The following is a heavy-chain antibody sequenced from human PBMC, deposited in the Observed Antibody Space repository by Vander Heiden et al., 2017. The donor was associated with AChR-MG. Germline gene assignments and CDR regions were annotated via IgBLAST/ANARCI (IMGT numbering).Heavy chain of an antibody. V-gene: IGHV4-39*01. Sequence: QLQLQESGPGLVKPSETLSLTCTVSGGSLSSSSYYWGWMRQPPGKGLEWIGSIYYSGSTYYNPSLKSRVTISVDTSKNQFSLKLSSVTAADTAVYYCARQRRWLQLAYYFDYWGQGTLVTVSS. D-gene: IGHD5-12*01. J-gene: IGHJ4*02. CDR2: IYYSGST. CDR3: ARQRRWLQLAYYFDY. CDR1: GGSLSSSSYY.